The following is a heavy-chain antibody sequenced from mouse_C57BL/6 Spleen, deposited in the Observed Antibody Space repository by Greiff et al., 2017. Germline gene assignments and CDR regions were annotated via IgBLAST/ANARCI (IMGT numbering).Heavy chain of an antibody. D-gene: IGHD2-2*01. Sequence: EVQVVESGGGLVQPKGSLKLSCAASGFSFNTYAMNWVRQAPGKGLEWVARIRSKSNNYATYYAGSVKDRFTISRDDSESMLNLQMNNLKTEDTAMYYCVRRGYHYAMDYWGQGTSVTVSS. CDR1: GFSFNTYA. V-gene: IGHV10-1*01. CDR3: VRRGYHYAMDY. CDR2: IRSKSNNYAT. J-gene: IGHJ4*01.